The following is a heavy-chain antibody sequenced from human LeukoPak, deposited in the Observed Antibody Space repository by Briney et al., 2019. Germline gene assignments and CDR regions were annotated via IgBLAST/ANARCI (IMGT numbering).Heavy chain of an antibody. CDR2: ISPSGGST. V-gene: IGHV1-46*01. J-gene: IGHJ5*02. CDR1: GYTFTSNY. D-gene: IGHD5-24*01. Sequence: GASVKVSCKAFGYTFTSNYMHWVRQASGQGPEWMGVISPSGGSTTYAQKFQGRVTLTRDMSTSADYLELSSLRSEDTAVYYCARDNSVRDEAWWFNPWGQGTLVTVSS. CDR3: ARDNSVRDEAWWFNP.